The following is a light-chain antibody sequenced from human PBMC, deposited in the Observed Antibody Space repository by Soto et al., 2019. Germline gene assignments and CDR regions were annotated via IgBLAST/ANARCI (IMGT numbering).Light chain of an antibody. CDR3: QQRSNWPIT. V-gene: IGKV3-11*01. J-gene: IGKJ5*01. CDR1: QSVSGNF. CDR2: DAS. Sequence: EIVLKHSHGTLSLTPEESATRSCRASQSVSGNFLAWYQEKPGQAPRLLIYDASNRATGIPARFSGSGSGTDFTLTISSLEPEDFAVYYCQQRSNWPITSGQGTRLEIK.